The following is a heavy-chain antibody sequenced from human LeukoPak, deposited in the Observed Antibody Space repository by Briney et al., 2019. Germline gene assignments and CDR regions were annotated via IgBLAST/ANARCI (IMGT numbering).Heavy chain of an antibody. Sequence: SRTLSLTCAISGDIVSSNSAVWNWIRQSPSRGLEWLGRTYYRSEWFIDYAPSVKSRISINPDTSKNQFSLQLDSVAPEDTAVYYCARSSAGFDSWGQGTLVTVSS. V-gene: IGHV6-1*01. J-gene: IGHJ5*01. D-gene: IGHD3-16*01. CDR2: TYYRSEWFI. CDR1: GDIVSSNSAV. CDR3: ARSSAGFDS.